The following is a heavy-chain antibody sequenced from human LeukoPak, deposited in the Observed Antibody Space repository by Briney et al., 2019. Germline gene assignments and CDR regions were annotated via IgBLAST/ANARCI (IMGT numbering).Heavy chain of an antibody. D-gene: IGHD2-2*01. CDR2: IYSGGST. Sequence: GGSLRLSCAASGFTVSSNYMSWVRQAPGKGLEWVSVIYSGGSTYYADSVKGRFTISRDSSKNTLYLQMNSLGAEDTAVYYCARGPSLRAIIDHWGQGTLVTVSS. J-gene: IGHJ4*02. CDR1: GFTVSSNY. CDR3: ARGPSLRAIIDH. V-gene: IGHV3-53*01.